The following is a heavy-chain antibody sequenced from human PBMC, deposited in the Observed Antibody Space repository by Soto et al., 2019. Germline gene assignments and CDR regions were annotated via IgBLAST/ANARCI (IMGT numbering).Heavy chain of an antibody. D-gene: IGHD6-6*01. Sequence: ASVRVSSEASVYTFTSYYMHWVRQTPAQGLEWMGIINPSGGSTSYAQKLQGRVTMTKDKSTSIVYVELSRLISQGTAVYYCARDDSCGSSSLFCYWGQGTLGTGSS. CDR2: INPSGGST. V-gene: IGHV1-46*03. J-gene: IGHJ4*02. CDR1: VYTFTSYY. CDR3: ARDDSCGSSSLFCY.